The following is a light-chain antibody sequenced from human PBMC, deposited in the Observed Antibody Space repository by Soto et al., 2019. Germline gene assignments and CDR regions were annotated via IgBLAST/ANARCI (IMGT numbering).Light chain of an antibody. CDR2: GAS. V-gene: IGKV3-15*01. Sequence: EIVMTQSPATLSVSPGERATLSCRASQSVGSNLAWYQQKPGQAPRLLIYGASTRATGIPDRFSGSGSGTEFTLTISRLQSEYFAIYFCPQYNNWPPDRTFGQGTKVEIK. J-gene: IGKJ1*01. CDR1: QSVGSN. CDR3: PQYNNWPPDRT.